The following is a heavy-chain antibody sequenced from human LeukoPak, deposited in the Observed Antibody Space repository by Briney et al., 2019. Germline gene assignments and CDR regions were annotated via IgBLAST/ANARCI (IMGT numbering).Heavy chain of an antibody. CDR1: GYSFTNYW. Sequence: GESLKISCKGSGYSFTNYWIAWVRQMPGKGLEWMGIIYPGDPDTRYSPSFQGQVTISADKSISTAYLQWSSLKASDTAIYYCARQAGGTGSGSYYVYWGQGTLVTVSS. V-gene: IGHV5-51*01. J-gene: IGHJ4*02. D-gene: IGHD3-10*01. CDR2: IYPGDPDT. CDR3: ARQAGGTGSGSYYVY.